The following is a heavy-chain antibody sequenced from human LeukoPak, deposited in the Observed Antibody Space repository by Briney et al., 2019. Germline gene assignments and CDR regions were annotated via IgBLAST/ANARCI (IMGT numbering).Heavy chain of an antibody. J-gene: IGHJ4*02. Sequence: PGGSLRPSCAASGFTFSSYGMHWVRQAPGKGLEWVAFIRYDGSNKYYADSVKGRFTISRDNSKNTLYLQMNSLRAEDTAVYYCARDGGFGGYYDSSSEEGTFDYWGQGTLVTVSS. CDR2: IRYDGSNK. CDR1: GFTFSSYG. CDR3: ARDGGFGGYYDSSSEEGTFDY. D-gene: IGHD3-22*01. V-gene: IGHV3-30*02.